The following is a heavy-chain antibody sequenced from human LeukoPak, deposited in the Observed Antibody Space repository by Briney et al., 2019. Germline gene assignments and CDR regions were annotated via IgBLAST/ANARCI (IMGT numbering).Heavy chain of an antibody. J-gene: IGHJ4*02. CDR2: ISGSGGST. CDR3: AKDKKQLVPLYYFDY. Sequence: GGSLRLSCAASGFTFSSYAMSWVRQAPGKGLEWVSAISGSGGSTYYADSVKGRFAISRDNSKNTLYLQMNSLRAEDTAVYYCAKDKKQLVPLYYFDYWGQGTLVTVSS. CDR1: GFTFSSYA. D-gene: IGHD6-13*01. V-gene: IGHV3-23*01.